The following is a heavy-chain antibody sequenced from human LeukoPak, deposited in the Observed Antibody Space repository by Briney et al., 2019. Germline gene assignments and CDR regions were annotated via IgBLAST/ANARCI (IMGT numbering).Heavy chain of an antibody. CDR3: AKDVVSSSWPFVY. Sequence: GGSLRLSCAASGFTFSNYAMHWVRQAPGKGLEWVAVISYDGSNNDYADSVKGRFTISRDNSKNTLYLQMNSLRAEDTAVYYCAKDVVSSSWPFVYWGQGTPVTVSS. J-gene: IGHJ4*02. CDR2: ISYDGSNN. V-gene: IGHV3-30-3*01. CDR1: GFTFSNYA. D-gene: IGHD6-13*01.